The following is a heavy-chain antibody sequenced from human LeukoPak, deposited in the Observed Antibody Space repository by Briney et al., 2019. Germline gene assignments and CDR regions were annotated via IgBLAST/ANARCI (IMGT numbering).Heavy chain of an antibody. CDR2: INPNSGGA. D-gene: IGHD3-10*01. CDR3: ARDRDYGSGIFDY. Sequence: ASVRVSCKASGYTFTGYYMHWVRQAPGQGLEWMGWINPNSGGANYAQKFQGRVTMTRDTSISTAYMELSRLRSDDTAVYYCARDRDYGSGIFDYWGQGTLVTVSS. CDR1: GYTFTGYY. V-gene: IGHV1-2*02. J-gene: IGHJ4*02.